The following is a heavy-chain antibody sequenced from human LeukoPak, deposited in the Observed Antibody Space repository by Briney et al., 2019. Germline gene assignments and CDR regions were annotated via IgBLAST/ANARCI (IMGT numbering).Heavy chain of an antibody. J-gene: IGHJ4*02. Sequence: SETLSLTCTVSGGSISSSSYYWGWISQPPGKGLEWIGSIYYSGSTYYNPSLKSRVTISVDTSKNQFSLKLSSVTAADTAVYYCARVISGSYYFDYWGQGTLVTVSS. CDR2: IYYSGST. D-gene: IGHD1-26*01. CDR1: GGSISSSSYY. CDR3: ARVISGSYYFDY. V-gene: IGHV4-39*07.